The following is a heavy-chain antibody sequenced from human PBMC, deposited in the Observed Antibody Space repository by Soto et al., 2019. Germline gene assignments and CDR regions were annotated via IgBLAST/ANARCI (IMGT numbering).Heavy chain of an antibody. CDR3: ARGLATLPVFAFDI. Sequence: SGPTLVNPTQTLTLTCTLSGISLSTSGVGLGWIRQTPGKALEWLALVYWNDDKHYSPSLKSRLTITKDTSKNQAILTMTNMDPVDTATYFCARGLATLPVFAFDIWGQGTVVTVSS. CDR2: VYWNDDK. V-gene: IGHV2-5*01. D-gene: IGHD1-1*01. J-gene: IGHJ3*02. CDR1: GISLSTSGVG.